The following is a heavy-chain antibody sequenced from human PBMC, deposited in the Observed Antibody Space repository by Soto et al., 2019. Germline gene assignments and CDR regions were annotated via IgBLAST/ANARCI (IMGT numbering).Heavy chain of an antibody. Sequence: SETLSLTCTVSGGSISGYYWSWIRQPPGKGLEWIGYMYNTGSTVYNPSFKSRVTISVDTSKNQFSLKLSSVTAADTAVYYCARGLGRGYSYGVDYWGQGTLVTVSS. V-gene: IGHV4-59*12. J-gene: IGHJ4*02. D-gene: IGHD5-18*01. CDR2: MYNTGST. CDR1: GGSISGYY. CDR3: ARGLGRGYSYGVDY.